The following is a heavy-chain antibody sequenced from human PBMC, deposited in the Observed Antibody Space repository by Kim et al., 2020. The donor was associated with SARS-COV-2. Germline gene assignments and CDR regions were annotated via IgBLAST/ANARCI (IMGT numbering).Heavy chain of an antibody. CDR2: IYYSGST. V-gene: IGHV4-30-4*01. Sequence: SETLSLTCTVSGGSISSGDYYWSWIRQPPGKGLEWIGYIYYSGSTYYNPSLKSRVSISLDTSKNQFSLKVISVTAADTAVYYCARINYCRGGSCYSGWFDPWGQGTLVTVSS. CDR1: GGSISSGDYY. J-gene: IGHJ5*02. D-gene: IGHD2-15*01. CDR3: ARINYCRGGSCYSGWFDP.